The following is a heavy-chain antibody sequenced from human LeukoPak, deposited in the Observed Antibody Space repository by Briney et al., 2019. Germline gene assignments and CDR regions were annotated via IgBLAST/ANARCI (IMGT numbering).Heavy chain of an antibody. J-gene: IGHJ6*04. CDR3: AELGITMIGGV. V-gene: IGHV3-48*03. CDR2: ISSSGSTI. CDR1: GFTFSSYE. Sequence: GGTLRLSCAASGFTFSSYEMNWVRQAPGKGLAWVSYISSSGSTIYCADSVKGRFTISRDNAKNSLYLQMNSLRAEDTAVYYCAELGITMIGGVWGKGTTVTISS. D-gene: IGHD3-10*02.